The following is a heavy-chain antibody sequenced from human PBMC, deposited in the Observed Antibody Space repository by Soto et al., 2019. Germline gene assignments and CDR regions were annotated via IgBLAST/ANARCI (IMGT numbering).Heavy chain of an antibody. J-gene: IGHJ6*02. V-gene: IGHV1-2*04. Sequence: RASVKVSCKASGYTFTGYYMHWVRQAPGQGLEWMGWINPNSGGTNYAQKFQGWVTMTRDTSISTAYMELSRLRSDDTAVYYCARGGGSYLDYYYYGMDVWGQGTTVTVSS. CDR1: GYTFTGYY. CDR2: INPNSGGT. CDR3: ARGGGSYLDYYYYGMDV. D-gene: IGHD1-26*01.